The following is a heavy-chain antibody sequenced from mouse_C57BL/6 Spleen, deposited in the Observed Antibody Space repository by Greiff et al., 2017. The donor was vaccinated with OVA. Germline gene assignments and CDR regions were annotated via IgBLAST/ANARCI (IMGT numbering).Heavy chain of an antibody. CDR3: ARSPTGDWYFDV. CDR2: IDPSDSYT. J-gene: IGHJ1*03. Sequence: QVQLQQPGAELVRPGTSVKLSCKASGYTFTSYWMHWVKQRPGQGLEWIGVIDPSDSYTNYNQKFKGKATLTVDTSSSTAYMQLSSLTSEDSAVYYCARSPTGDWYFDVWGTGTTVTVSS. V-gene: IGHV1-59*01. D-gene: IGHD4-1*02. CDR1: GYTFTSYW.